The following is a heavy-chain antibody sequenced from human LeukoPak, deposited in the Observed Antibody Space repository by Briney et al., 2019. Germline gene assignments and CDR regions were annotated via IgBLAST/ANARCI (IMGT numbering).Heavy chain of an antibody. CDR2: IDSTGST. J-gene: IGHJ3*02. CDR1: GFTFSSYG. V-gene: IGHV3-NL1*01. D-gene: IGHD5-18*01. CDR3: ARRERLGYSYGRGTLDI. Sequence: PGGSLRLSCAASGFTFSSYGMHWVRQAPGKGLEWVSFIDSTGSTYYADSVKGRFTISRDNSRNTLYLQMNSLRVEDTAVYYCARRERLGYSYGRGTLDIWGQGTMVTVSS.